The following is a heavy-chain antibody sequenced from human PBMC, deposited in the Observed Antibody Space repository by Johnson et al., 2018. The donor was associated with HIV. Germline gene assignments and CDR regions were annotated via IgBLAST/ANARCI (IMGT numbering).Heavy chain of an antibody. D-gene: IGHD6-19*01. Sequence: VQLVESGGGLVQPGGSLRLSCAAAGFTFDDYGMSWVRQAPGKGLEWVSGINWNGGRTGYVDSMKGRFTISRDNAKNSLYLQMNSLRAEDTAVYYCARTGRAVAGTPHAFDIWGQGTMVTVSS. CDR1: GFTFDDYG. CDR3: ARTGRAVAGTPHAFDI. V-gene: IGHV3-20*04. J-gene: IGHJ3*02. CDR2: INWNGGRT.